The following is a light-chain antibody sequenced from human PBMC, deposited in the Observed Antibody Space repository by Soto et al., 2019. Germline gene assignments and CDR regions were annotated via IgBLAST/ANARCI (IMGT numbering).Light chain of an antibody. CDR1: SSDIGGYNF. V-gene: IGLV2-8*01. Sequence: QSALTQPPSASGSPGQSVTVSCTGTSSDIGGYNFVSWYQQHPGKAPKLIIYDVSKRPSGVPDRFSGSKSGNTASLTVSGHQAEEEAEYYCSSYAGSHPLVFGGGTKLTVL. J-gene: IGLJ2*01. CDR2: DVS. CDR3: SSYAGSHPLV.